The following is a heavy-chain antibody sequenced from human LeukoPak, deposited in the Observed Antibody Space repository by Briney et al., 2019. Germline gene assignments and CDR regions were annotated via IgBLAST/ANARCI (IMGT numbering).Heavy chain of an antibody. J-gene: IGHJ6*03. Sequence: GGSLRLSCAASEFIFSSYAMSWVRQAPGKGLEWVSAISGSGGITYYADSVKGRFTISRDNSKNTLYLQMKSLRAEDTAVYYCAKGGGYEAQYYYYYLDVWGKGTTVTISS. CDR3: AKGGGYEAQYYYYYLDV. CDR2: ISGSGGIT. D-gene: IGHD5-12*01. CDR1: EFIFSSYA. V-gene: IGHV3-23*01.